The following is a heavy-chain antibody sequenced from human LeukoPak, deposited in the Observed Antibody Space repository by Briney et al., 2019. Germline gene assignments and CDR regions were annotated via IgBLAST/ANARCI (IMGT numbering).Heavy chain of an antibody. CDR2: ISGSGGST. CDR3: AKDILTGYYKIVGFDY. V-gene: IGHV3-23*01. Sequence: GGSLRLSCAASGFTFSSYAMGWVRQAPGKGLEWVSAISGSGGSTYYADSVKGRFTISRDNSKNTLYLQMNSLRAEDTAVYYCAKDILTGYYKIVGFDYWGQGTLVTVSS. J-gene: IGHJ4*02. D-gene: IGHD3-9*01. CDR1: GFTFSSYA.